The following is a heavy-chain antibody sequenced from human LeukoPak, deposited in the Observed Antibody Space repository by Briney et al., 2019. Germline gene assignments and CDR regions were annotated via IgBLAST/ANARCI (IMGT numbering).Heavy chain of an antibody. CDR1: GFSFSSYW. Sequence: PGGSLRLSCAASGFSFSSYWMHWVRQAPGKGLVWVSRINGDGSRTYYADSVKGRFTISRDSAKNTLYVQMNSLRAEDTAVYYCARETSQDYFDSWGQGTLVTVSS. J-gene: IGHJ4*02. V-gene: IGHV3-74*01. CDR3: ARETSQDYFDS. CDR2: INGDGSRT.